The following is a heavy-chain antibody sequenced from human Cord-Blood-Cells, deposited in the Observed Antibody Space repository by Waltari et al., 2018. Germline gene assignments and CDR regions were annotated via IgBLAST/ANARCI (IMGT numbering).Heavy chain of an antibody. J-gene: IGHJ4*02. Sequence: EVQLLESGGGLVQPGGSLRLSCAASGFTFSSYAMSCARQAPGKGLEWVSAISGSGGSTYYADSVKGRFTISRDNSKNTLYLQMNSLRAEDTAVYYCAKDKGYGSGSYFDYWGQGTLVTVSS. D-gene: IGHD3-10*01. CDR2: ISGSGGST. CDR1: GFTFSSYA. CDR3: AKDKGYGSGSYFDY. V-gene: IGHV3-23*01.